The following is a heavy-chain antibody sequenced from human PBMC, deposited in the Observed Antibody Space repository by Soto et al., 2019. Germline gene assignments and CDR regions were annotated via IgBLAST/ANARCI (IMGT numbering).Heavy chain of an antibody. J-gene: IGHJ5*02. V-gene: IGHV4-31*03. CDR2: IYYSGST. CDR1: GGSISSGGYY. D-gene: IGHD2-2*01. CDR3: ARYFIVVVPAASPSNWFDP. Sequence: PSETLSLTCTVSGGSISSGGYYWSWIRQHPGKGLEWIGYIYYSGSTYYNPSLKSRVTISVDTSKNQFSLKLSSVTAADTAVYYCARYFIVVVPAASPSNWFDPWGQGTLVTVSS.